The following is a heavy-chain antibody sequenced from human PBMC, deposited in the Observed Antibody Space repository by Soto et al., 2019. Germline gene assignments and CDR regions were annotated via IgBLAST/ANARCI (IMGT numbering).Heavy chain of an antibody. Sequence: QVQLVQSGAEVEKPGASVKVSCKASGYTFTNYAMHWVRQAPGQRLEWMGWINAGNGNTKYSQKFQGRVTITRDTSASTAYMELSSLRSEDTAVYYCARDRGFGNYGVFDYWGQGTLVTVSS. CDR2: INAGNGNT. D-gene: IGHD1-7*01. CDR3: ARDRGFGNYGVFDY. CDR1: GYTFTNYA. V-gene: IGHV1-3*01. J-gene: IGHJ4*02.